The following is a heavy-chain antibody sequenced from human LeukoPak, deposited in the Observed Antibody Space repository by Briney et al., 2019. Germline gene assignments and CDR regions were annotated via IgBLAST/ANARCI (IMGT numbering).Heavy chain of an antibody. D-gene: IGHD3-3*01. CDR2: IIPIFGTA. Sequence: SVKVSCKASGGTFSSYAISWVRQAPGQGLEWMGGIIPIFGTANYAQKLQGRVTMTTDTSTSTAYMELRSLRSDDTAVYYCARDYYDFWSGYYYWFDPWGQGTLVTVSS. CDR1: GGTFSSYA. CDR3: ARDYYDFWSGYYYWFDP. V-gene: IGHV1-69*05. J-gene: IGHJ5*02.